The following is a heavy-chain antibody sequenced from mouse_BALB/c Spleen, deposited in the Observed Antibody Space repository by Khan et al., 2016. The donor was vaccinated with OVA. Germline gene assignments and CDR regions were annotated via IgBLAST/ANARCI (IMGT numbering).Heavy chain of an antibody. CDR2: ISSSGNYT. J-gene: IGHJ1*01. D-gene: IGHD1-1*01. V-gene: IGHV5-9-3*01. CDR1: GFTFSSYA. CDR3: VRPPITTVVATSYWFFDV. Sequence: EVKLVESGGGLVKPGGSLKLSCVASGFTFSSYAMSWVRQTPEKRLEWVATISSSGNYTYYPDSVKGRFTISRDNAKNTLYLQLRSLRSEDTAMYYCVRPPITTVVATSYWFFDVWGAGTTVTVSS.